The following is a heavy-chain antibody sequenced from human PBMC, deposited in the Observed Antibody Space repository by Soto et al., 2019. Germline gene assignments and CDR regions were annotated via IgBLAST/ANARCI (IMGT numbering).Heavy chain of an antibody. CDR1: GFTFSSYG. CDR2: IWYDGSNK. V-gene: IGHV3-33*01. Sequence: PGVSLRLSCAASGFTFSSYGMHWVRQAPGKGLEWVAVIWYDGSNKYYADSVKGRFTISRDNSKNTLYLQMNSLRAEDTAVYYCAREFYCYDSSGYYNFDYWGQGT. J-gene: IGHJ4*02. CDR3: AREFYCYDSSGYYNFDY. D-gene: IGHD3-22*01.